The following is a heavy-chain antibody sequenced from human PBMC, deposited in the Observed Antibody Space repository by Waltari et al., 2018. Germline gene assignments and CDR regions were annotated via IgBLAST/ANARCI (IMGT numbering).Heavy chain of an antibody. J-gene: IGHJ6*03. V-gene: IGHV2-5*01. CDR1: GFSLSTSGVG. Sequence: QITLKESGPTLVKPTQTLTLTCTFSGFSLSTSGVGVGWIRQPPGKALEWLALICWNDDKRYSPSLKSRLAITKDTAKNQVVLTMTNMDPVDTATYYWSHARSYCSSTSCSYYYYYMDVWGKGTTVTVSS. D-gene: IGHD2-2*01. CDR3: SHARSYCSSTSCSYYYYYMDV. CDR2: ICWNDDK.